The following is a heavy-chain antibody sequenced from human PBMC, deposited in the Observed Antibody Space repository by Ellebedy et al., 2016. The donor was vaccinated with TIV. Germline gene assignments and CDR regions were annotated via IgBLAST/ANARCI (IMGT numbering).Heavy chain of an antibody. CDR1: GFTFSTYA. Sequence: GESLKISCAVSGFTFSTYAMNWVRQAPGKGLEWVSDISASGATTYYAASVKGRFIISRDNSKNTLYLQMNSLRVEDAAMYYCARGKGTLQYFDWLGHYYYGMDVWGQGTTVTVSS. V-gene: IGHV3-23*01. J-gene: IGHJ6*02. D-gene: IGHD3-9*01. CDR3: ARGKGTLQYFDWLGHYYYGMDV. CDR2: ISASGATT.